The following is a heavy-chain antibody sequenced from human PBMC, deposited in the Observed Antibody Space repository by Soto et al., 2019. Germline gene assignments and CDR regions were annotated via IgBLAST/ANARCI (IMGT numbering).Heavy chain of an antibody. Sequence: QVHLVQSGAEVKKPGASVKVSCKASGYSFTDYYMHWVRQAPGQGLEWMGWIDTKTGGTNYAQRVPGWVTMTGDTSINTAYMELSRLRSDDTAVYYCARVGPTGGFDPWGQGTVVTVSS. V-gene: IGHV1-2*04. J-gene: IGHJ5*02. CDR1: GYSFTDYY. D-gene: IGHD1-26*01. CDR2: IDTKTGGT. CDR3: ARVGPTGGFDP.